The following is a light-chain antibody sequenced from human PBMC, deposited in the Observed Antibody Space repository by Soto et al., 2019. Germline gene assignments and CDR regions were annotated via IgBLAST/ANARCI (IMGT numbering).Light chain of an antibody. Sequence: DIQMPQSPSSVSASVGDRVTITCRASQDVTTSLAWCQQNPGEAPRLLIYSASSLHRGVPSRFSGSGSGTDFTLTISSLQPEDFATYYCQQGNSFPLTFGGGTKVEIK. CDR1: QDVTTS. V-gene: IGKV1-12*01. CDR3: QQGNSFPLT. CDR2: SAS. J-gene: IGKJ4*01.